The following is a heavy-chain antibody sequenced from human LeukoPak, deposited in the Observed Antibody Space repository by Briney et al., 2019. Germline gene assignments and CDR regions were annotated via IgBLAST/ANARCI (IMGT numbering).Heavy chain of an antibody. J-gene: IGHJ4*02. D-gene: IGHD5-24*01. V-gene: IGHV1-8*01. CDR1: GYTFASYD. CDR3: ARGTRTGEDGTAGTFDY. Sequence: ASVKVSCKSSGYTFASYDINWLRQATGQGLEWMEWMNPNSANTGYAQKFQGRVTMTRNSSISTAYMELSSLISEDTAVYYCARGTRTGEDGTAGTFDYWGQGTLVTVSS. CDR2: MNPNSANT.